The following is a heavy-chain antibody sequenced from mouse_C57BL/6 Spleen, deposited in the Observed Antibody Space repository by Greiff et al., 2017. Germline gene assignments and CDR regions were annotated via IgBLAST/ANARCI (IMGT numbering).Heavy chain of an antibody. V-gene: IGHV5-9*01. Sequence: EVKLVESGGGLVKPGGSLKLSCAASGFTFSSSTMSWVRQTPEKRLEWVAPICGGGGNTYYPDSVKGRFPISRDNAKNTLYLQLSSLRSEDTALYYCARDYSNYDWYFDVWGTGTTVTVSS. D-gene: IGHD2-5*01. CDR1: GFTFSSST. CDR3: ARDYSNYDWYFDV. CDR2: ICGGGGNT. J-gene: IGHJ1*03.